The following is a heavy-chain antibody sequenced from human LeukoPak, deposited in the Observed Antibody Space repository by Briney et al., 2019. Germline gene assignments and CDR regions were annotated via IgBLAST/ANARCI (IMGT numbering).Heavy chain of an antibody. CDR1: GYTFTDYY. Sequence: ASVKVSCKASGYTFTDYYMHWVQQAPGKGLEWMGRVDPEDGETIYAEKFQGRVTITADTSTDTAYMELSSLRSEDTAVYYCATVLPLGYCSSTSCFPFDPWGQGTLVTVSS. V-gene: IGHV1-69-2*01. CDR2: VDPEDGET. J-gene: IGHJ5*02. D-gene: IGHD2-2*01. CDR3: ATVLPLGYCSSTSCFPFDP.